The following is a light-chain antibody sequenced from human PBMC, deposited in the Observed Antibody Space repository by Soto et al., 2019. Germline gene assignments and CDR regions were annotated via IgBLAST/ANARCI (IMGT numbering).Light chain of an antibody. V-gene: IGKV3-20*01. J-gene: IGKJ4*02. CDR2: GAS. CDR1: QSVSNNY. CDR3: QQFAGW. Sequence: PGGRRTITCRASQSVSNNYLAWYQQKPGQAPRLLIYGASSRATGIPDRFSGGGSGRSFLLTIRRMEPEDFAVYFCQQFAGWLGGGTKVDIK.